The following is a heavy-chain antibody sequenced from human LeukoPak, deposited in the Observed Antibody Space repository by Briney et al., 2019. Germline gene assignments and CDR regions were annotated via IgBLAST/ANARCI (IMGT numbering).Heavy chain of an antibody. CDR1: GFTFSTYV. CDR3: AREGYYDSSGHAFDI. CDR2: VSDSGGST. V-gene: IGHV3-23*01. J-gene: IGHJ3*02. D-gene: IGHD3-22*01. Sequence: PGGSLRLSCAASGFTFSTYVMSWVRQAPGKGLEWVSAVSDSGGSTYYADSVKGRFTISRDNSKNTVHLQMHSLRAEDTAVYYCAREGYYDSSGHAFDIWGQGTMVTVSS.